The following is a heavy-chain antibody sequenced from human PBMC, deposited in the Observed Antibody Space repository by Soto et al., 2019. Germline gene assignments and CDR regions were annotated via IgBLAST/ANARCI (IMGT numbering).Heavy chain of an antibody. J-gene: IGHJ4*02. CDR2: IDIGGNT. Sequence: EVQVVESGGGLVQPGGSLRLSCAASGFSVTNNYMNWVRQAPGKGLEWVSIIDIGGNTYYADSVKDRFTISRDNSXXTXXLQRDSLRAEDTAVYYCARGRGSTGYLGREHYFDYWGQGTLVTVSP. CDR3: ARGRGSTGYLGREHYFDY. CDR1: GFSVTNNY. D-gene: IGHD2-2*01. V-gene: IGHV3-66*01.